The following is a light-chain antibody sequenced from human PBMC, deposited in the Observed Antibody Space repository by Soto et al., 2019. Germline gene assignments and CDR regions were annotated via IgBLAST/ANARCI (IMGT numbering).Light chain of an antibody. CDR2: AAS. V-gene: IGKV1-9*01. CDR1: EDISSY. J-gene: IGKJ5*01. Sequence: IQWTQSPSSLSACVGDRVTFTCRASEDISSYLVWYQQKPGAAPKLLIYAASALHSGVPSRFSGSGSGTDFTLTISSLHPEDFAVYFCQQFKNYPITFGQGTRLEIK. CDR3: QQFKNYPIT.